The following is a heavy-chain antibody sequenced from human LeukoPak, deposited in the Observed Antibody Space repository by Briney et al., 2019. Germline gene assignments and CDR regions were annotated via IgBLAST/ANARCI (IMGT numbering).Heavy chain of an antibody. V-gene: IGHV1-2*02. J-gene: IGHJ4*02. Sequence: ASVKVSCKASGYTFTGYYIHWVRQAPGQGLEWMGWINPNSGGTNYAQKFQGRVTMTRDTSISTAYMELRRLRSDDRAVYYCARCPPTIVVVITTGDFDSWGQGTLVTVSS. D-gene: IGHD3-22*01. CDR3: ARCPPTIVVVITTGDFDS. CDR1: GYTFTGYY. CDR2: INPNSGGT.